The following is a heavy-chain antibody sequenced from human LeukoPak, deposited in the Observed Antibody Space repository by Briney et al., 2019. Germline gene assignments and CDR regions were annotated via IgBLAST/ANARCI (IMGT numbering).Heavy chain of an antibody. CDR3: ARGRGNCGFDY. V-gene: IGHV4-59*01. CDR2: IHYSVST. CDR1: GGSISSYY. J-gene: IGHJ4*02. D-gene: IGHD4-23*01. Sequence: SETLSLTCTVSGGSISSYYWSWIRQPPGKGLEWIGYIHYSVSTNYNHSLKSRVTISVDTSKNQFSLKLSSVTAADTAVYYCARGRGNCGFDYWGQGTLVTVSS.